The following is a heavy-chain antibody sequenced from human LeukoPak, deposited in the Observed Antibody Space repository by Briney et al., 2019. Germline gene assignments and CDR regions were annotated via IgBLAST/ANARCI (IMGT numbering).Heavy chain of an antibody. J-gene: IGHJ4*02. CDR3: ARFFYYDASLPPY. CDR2: IYYSGST. Sequence: SETLSLTCTVSGGSISSSSYYWGWIRQPPGKGLEWIGSIYYSGSTYYNPSLKSRVTISLDTSQNQLSLQVRSVTVVDTAVYYCARFFYYDASLPPYWGQGTLVTVSS. D-gene: IGHD3-16*01. CDR1: GGSISSSSYY. V-gene: IGHV4-39*01.